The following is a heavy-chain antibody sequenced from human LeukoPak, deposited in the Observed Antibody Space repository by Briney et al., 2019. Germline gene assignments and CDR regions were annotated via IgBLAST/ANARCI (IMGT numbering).Heavy chain of an antibody. J-gene: IGHJ4*02. CDR2: INHSGST. CDR3: ARGDYGDFADYFDY. V-gene: IGHV4-34*01. Sequence: PSETLTLTCAASGGSFSGYYWSRIRQPPGKGLEWIWEINHSGSTNYNPSLKSRVTISVDTSKNQFSLKLSSVTAADTAVYYCARGDYGDFADYFDYWGQGTLVTASS. D-gene: IGHD4-17*01. CDR1: GGSFSGYY.